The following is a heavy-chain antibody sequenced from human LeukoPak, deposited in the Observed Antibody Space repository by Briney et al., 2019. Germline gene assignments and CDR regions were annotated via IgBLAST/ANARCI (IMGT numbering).Heavy chain of an antibody. D-gene: IGHD2-15*01. J-gene: IGHJ4*02. CDR2: ISSAGNTI. CDR3: AKDREDIVVVVAATHFDY. Sequence: GGSLRLSCSASGFTFSDYYTTWIRQAPGKGLEWVSYISSAGNTIYYADSVKGHFTISRDNAKNSLSLQMNSLRAEDTAVYYCAKDREDIVVVVAATHFDYWGQGTLVTVSS. V-gene: IGHV3-11*04. CDR1: GFTFSDYY.